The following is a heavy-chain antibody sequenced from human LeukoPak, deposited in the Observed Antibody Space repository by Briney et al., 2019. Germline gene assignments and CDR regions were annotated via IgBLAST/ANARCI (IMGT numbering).Heavy chain of an antibody. D-gene: IGHD2/OR15-2a*01. CDR1: GFTFSNYG. V-gene: IGHV3-33*01. Sequence: GGSLRLSCAASGFTFSNYGMHWVRQAPGKGLEWVALIWYDGSNKYYTDSVKGRLTISRDNSKDTLFLQMNGLRAEDTAVYYCAREGPRGNSQFDYWGQGTLVTVSS. J-gene: IGHJ4*02. CDR2: IWYDGSNK. CDR3: AREGPRGNSQFDY.